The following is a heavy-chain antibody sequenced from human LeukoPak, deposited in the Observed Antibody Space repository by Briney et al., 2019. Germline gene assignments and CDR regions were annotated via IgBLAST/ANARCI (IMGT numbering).Heavy chain of an antibody. V-gene: IGHV3-13*01. D-gene: IGHD1-1*01. CDR1: GFNFKNYD. Sequence: GGSLRLSCAAAGFNFKNYDFHWVRQAAGKRLEWVSGIGTVTDTFYLDSVEGRFTISRENAKNSFYLQMNGLRAGDTAVYYCARGWGRPGISWVALDFWGQGILVTVSS. J-gene: IGHJ4*02. CDR2: IGTVTDT. CDR3: ARGWGRPGISWVALDF.